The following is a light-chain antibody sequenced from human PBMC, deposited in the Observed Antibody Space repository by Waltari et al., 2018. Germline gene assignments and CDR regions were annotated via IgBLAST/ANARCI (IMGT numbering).Light chain of an antibody. Sequence: QSALTQPASVSGSPGQSLTISCTGTSSDVGTSKHVSWYQQHPGKAPKLMIYDVSNRPSGVSNRFSGSKSGNTASLTISGLQAEDEADYYCCSYTSSSTYVLFGGGTKLTVL. CDR1: SSDVGTSKH. J-gene: IGLJ2*01. CDR3: CSYTSSSTYVL. CDR2: DVS. V-gene: IGLV2-14*03.